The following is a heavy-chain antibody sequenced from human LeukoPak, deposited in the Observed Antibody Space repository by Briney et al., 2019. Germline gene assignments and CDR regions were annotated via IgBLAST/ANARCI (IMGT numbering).Heavy chain of an antibody. V-gene: IGHV1-2*02. J-gene: IGHJ3*02. Sequence: ASVNVSCKASVYTFTGHYMQWVRQAPGQGLEWMGWISPNSGDTLHAQKFQGRVTMARGTSINTAYMELSNLRSDDTAVYYCARARQGAGTYAFDIWGQGTMVTVSS. CDR2: ISPNSGDT. D-gene: IGHD6-13*01. CDR1: VYTFTGHY. CDR3: ARARQGAGTYAFDI.